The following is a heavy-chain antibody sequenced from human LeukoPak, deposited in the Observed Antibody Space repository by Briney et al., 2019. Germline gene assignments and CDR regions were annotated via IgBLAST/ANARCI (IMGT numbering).Heavy chain of an antibody. J-gene: IGHJ4*02. CDR1: GGSFSGYY. D-gene: IGHD3-16*02. CDR3: ARRGSYRYDFDY. CDR2: INHSGST. Sequence: SETLSLTCAVYGGSFSGYYWSWIRQPPGKGLEWIGEINHSGSTNYNPSLKSRVTISVDTSKNQFSLKLSSVTAADTAVYYRARRGSYRYDFDYWGQGTLVTVSS. V-gene: IGHV4-34*01.